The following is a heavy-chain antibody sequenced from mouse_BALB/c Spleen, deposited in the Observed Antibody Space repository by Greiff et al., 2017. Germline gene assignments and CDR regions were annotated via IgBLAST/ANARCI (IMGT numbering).Heavy chain of an antibody. V-gene: IGHV1S126*01. D-gene: IGHD1-3*01. Sequence: QVQLQQSGPQLVRPGASVKISCKASGYSFTSYWMHWVKQRPGQGLEWIGMIDPSDSETRLNQKFKDKATLTVDKSSSTAYMQLSSPTSEDSAVYYCARWHAHGDWFAYWGQGTLVTVSA. CDR1: GYSFTSYW. CDR3: ARWHAHGDWFAY. CDR2: IDPSDSET. J-gene: IGHJ3*01.